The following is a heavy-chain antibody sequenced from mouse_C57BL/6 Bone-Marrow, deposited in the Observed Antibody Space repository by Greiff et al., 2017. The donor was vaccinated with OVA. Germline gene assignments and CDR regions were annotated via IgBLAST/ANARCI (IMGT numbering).Heavy chain of an antibody. CDR2: INYDGSST. Sequence: EVQRVESEGGLVQPGISMKLSCTASGFTFSDYYMAWVRQVPEKGLEWVANINYDGSSTYYLDSLKSRFIISRDNAKNILYLQMSSLKSEDTATYYCARSYYGNSYFDYWGQGTTLTVSS. J-gene: IGHJ2*01. CDR1: GFTFSDYY. V-gene: IGHV5-16*01. CDR3: ARSYYGNSYFDY. D-gene: IGHD2-10*01.